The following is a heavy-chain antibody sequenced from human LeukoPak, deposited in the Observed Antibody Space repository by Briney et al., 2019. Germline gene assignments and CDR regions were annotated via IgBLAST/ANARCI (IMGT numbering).Heavy chain of an antibody. CDR3: TRGSGRFEY. V-gene: IGHV3-49*04. CDR2: IRAKAYGGTD. Sequence: GGSLRLSCSTSGFNFGDFPMAWVRQAPGKGPEWVGYIRAKAYGGTDEYGPSVKGRFFVSRDDAKGIAYLQMNSLKSEDTAVYYCTRGSGRFEYWGQGTLVSVSS. J-gene: IGHJ4*02. CDR1: GFNFGDFP. D-gene: IGHD1-26*01.